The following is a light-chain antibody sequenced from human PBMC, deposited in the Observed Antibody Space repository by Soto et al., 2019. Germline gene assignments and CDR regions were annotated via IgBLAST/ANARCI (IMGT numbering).Light chain of an antibody. J-gene: IGKJ3*01. CDR1: QGISSY. Sequence: AIRMTQSPSSLSASTGDRVTITCRARQGISSYLAWYQQKTGKAPKLLIYAASTLQSGVQSRFRGSESGTDFTLTISCLKSEDFATYYCQQYYSYPYTFGPGTKVDIK. CDR2: AAS. V-gene: IGKV1-8*01. CDR3: QQYYSYPYT.